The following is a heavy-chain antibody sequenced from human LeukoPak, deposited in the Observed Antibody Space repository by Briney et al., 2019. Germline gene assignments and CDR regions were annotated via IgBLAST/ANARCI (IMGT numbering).Heavy chain of an antibody. CDR1: GFTFSNYA. J-gene: IGHJ4*02. Sequence: PGASLRLSCAASGFTFSNYAISSVRQAPGRGLEWVSTISGGGDSIYYADSVSGRFTISRDNSKNTLYLQMKSLRVEDTAVYYCAKESPPFDYWGQEPWVTVSS. CDR3: AKESPPFDY. V-gene: IGHV3-23*01. CDR2: ISGGGDSI.